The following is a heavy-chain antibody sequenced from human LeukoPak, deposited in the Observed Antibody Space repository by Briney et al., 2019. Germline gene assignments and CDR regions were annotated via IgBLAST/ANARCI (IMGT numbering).Heavy chain of an antibody. Sequence: GGSLRLSCAASGFSLSTYWMSWVRQAPGKGLEWVANIKQDGSEQYYVDSVKGRFTISRDNAKNSLYLQMNSLRAEDTAVYYCARVYSGYDLYYFDYWGQGTLVTVSS. CDR1: GFSLSTYW. CDR3: ARVYSGYDLYYFDY. J-gene: IGHJ4*02. CDR2: IKQDGSEQ. D-gene: IGHD5-12*01. V-gene: IGHV3-7*01.